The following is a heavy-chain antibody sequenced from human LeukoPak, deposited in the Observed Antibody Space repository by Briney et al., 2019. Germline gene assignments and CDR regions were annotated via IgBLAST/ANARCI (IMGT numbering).Heavy chain of an antibody. CDR2: ISYDGSNK. CDR1: GFTFSSYA. J-gene: IGHJ6*02. Sequence: GGSLRLSCAASGFTFSSYAMHWVRQAPGKGLEWVAVISYDGSNKYYADSVKGRFTISRDNSKNTLYLQMNSLRAEDTAVYYCARDRGYCSSTSCPDTGHYYYGMDVWGQGTTVTVSS. CDR3: ARDRGYCSSTSCPDTGHYYYGMDV. D-gene: IGHD2-2*01. V-gene: IGHV3-30-3*01.